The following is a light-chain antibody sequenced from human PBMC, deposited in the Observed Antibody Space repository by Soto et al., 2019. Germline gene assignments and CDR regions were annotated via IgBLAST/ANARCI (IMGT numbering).Light chain of an antibody. CDR2: XXX. V-gene: IGKV1-33*01. J-gene: IGKJ4*01. CDR3: QQYDNLPLT. CDR1: QHISRY. Sequence: DIQMTQSPSSLSASVGDRVTITCQASQHISRYLYWYQQKSGKAPXLXXXXXXXXXTGVPSRFSGSGSGTDFTFTINSLQPEDIATYYCQQYDNLPLTFGGGTKVDIK.